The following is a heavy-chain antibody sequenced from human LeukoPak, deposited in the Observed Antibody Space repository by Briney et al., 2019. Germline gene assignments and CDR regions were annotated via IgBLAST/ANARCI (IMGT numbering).Heavy chain of an antibody. Sequence: SETLSLTCTVSGGPISSSSYYWGWIRQPPGKGVEWIGSIYYSGSTYYNPSLKSRVTISVDTSKNQFSLKLSSVTAADTAVYYCARHDYSNNWFDPWGQGTLVTVSS. J-gene: IGHJ5*02. CDR1: GGPISSSSYY. D-gene: IGHD4-11*01. V-gene: IGHV4-39*01. CDR3: ARHDYSNNWFDP. CDR2: IYYSGST.